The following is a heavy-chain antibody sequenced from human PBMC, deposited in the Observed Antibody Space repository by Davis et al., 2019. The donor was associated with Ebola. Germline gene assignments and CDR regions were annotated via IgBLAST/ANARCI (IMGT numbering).Heavy chain of an antibody. Sequence: GGSLRLSCTASGFTFSDYEMNWVRQAPGKGLEWISYINISASRKYYADSVKGRFTISRDDAKRSLFLQMNSLRAEDTAVYYCTRDGIASTWYDEGDYWGRGTLVTVSS. CDR1: GFTFSDYE. J-gene: IGHJ4*02. D-gene: IGHD6-13*01. CDR3: TRDGIASTWYDEGDY. V-gene: IGHV3-48*03. CDR2: INISASRK.